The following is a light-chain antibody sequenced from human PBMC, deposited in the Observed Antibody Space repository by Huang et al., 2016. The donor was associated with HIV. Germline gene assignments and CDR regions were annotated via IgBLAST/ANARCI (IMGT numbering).Light chain of an antibody. CDR1: QAISNS. J-gene: IGKJ1*01. V-gene: IGKV1-NL1*01. CDR3: QQYYGTPT. CDR2: SAS. Sequence: DIRVTQSPSSLSPSVGDRVTITCRASQAISNSLAWYQQRPGKAPKLLLHSASTLENGVPSRVSGSGSGADYTLTVSSLQPEDFATDYCQQYYGTPTFGQGTRVEIK.